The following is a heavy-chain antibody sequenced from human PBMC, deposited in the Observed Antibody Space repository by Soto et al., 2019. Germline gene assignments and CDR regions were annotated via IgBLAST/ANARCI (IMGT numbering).Heavy chain of an antibody. CDR1: GYTFTGYY. J-gene: IGHJ4*02. V-gene: IGHV1-46*03. CDR3: AREGGGVVVVVPAGLDY. Sequence: EASVKVSCKASGYTFTGYYMHWVRQAPGQGLEWMGIINPSGGSTSYAQKFQGRVTMTRDTSTSTVYMELSSLRSEDTAVYYCAREGGGVVVVVPAGLDYWGQGTLVTVSS. CDR2: INPSGGST. D-gene: IGHD2-2*01.